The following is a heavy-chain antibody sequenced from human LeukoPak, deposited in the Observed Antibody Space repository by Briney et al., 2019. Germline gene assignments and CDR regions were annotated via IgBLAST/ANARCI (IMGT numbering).Heavy chain of an antibody. J-gene: IGHJ4*02. Sequence: PGGSLRLSCAASGFTFGDYAMHWVRQAPGKGLEWVSGISWNSGSIGYADSVKGRFTISRDNAKNSLYLQMNSLRAEDTALYYCAKDRGYQLLYYFDYWGQGTLVTVSS. V-gene: IGHV3-9*01. CDR2: ISWNSGSI. CDR1: GFTFGDYA. D-gene: IGHD2-2*01. CDR3: AKDRGYQLLYYFDY.